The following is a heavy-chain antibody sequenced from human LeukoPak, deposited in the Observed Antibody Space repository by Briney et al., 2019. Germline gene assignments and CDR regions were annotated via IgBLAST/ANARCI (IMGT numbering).Heavy chain of an antibody. V-gene: IGHV5-51*01. D-gene: IGHD5-18*01. CDR1: GYSFTSYW. Sequence: GESLKISCEGFGYSFTSYWIGWVRQMPGKGLEWMGIIYPGDSDTRYSPSFQGQVTISADKSISTAYLQWSSLKASDTAMYYCARPITGYSYGYGYWGQGTLVTVSS. CDR3: ARPITGYSYGYGY. CDR2: IYPGDSDT. J-gene: IGHJ4*02.